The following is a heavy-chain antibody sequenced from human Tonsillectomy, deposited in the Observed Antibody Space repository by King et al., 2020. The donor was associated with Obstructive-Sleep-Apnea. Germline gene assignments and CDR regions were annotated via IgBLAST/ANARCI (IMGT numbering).Heavy chain of an antibody. Sequence: EVQLVESGGGLEQPGGSLRLSCAASGFTFYDYAIHWVRQAPGKGLEWGLGICWECGSIDFADSVKGRFTISRDNAKNSLYLQMYSLRADDTALYYCAKGLSQQWLAGYFDYWGQGSLVTVSS. V-gene: IGHV3-9*01. CDR1: GFTFYDYA. CDR3: AKGLSQQWLAGYFDY. CDR2: ICWECGSI. J-gene: IGHJ4*02. D-gene: IGHD6-19*01.